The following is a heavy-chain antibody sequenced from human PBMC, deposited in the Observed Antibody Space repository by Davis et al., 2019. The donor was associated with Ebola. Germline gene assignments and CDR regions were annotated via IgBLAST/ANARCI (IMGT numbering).Heavy chain of an antibody. CDR3: ARDFVLLWFGELSY. D-gene: IGHD3-10*01. V-gene: IGHV3-23*01. CDR1: GFNFRNYA. J-gene: IGHJ4*02. Sequence: PGGSLRLSCVASGFNFRNYAMSWVRQAPGKGPEWVSGLSGSGGTINYADSVKGRFTISRDNSKNTLYLQMNSLRAEDTAVYYCARDFVLLWFGELSYWGQGTLVTVSS. CDR2: LSGSGGTI.